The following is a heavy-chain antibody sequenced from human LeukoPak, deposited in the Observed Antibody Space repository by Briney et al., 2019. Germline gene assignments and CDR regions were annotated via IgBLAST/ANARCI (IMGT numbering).Heavy chain of an antibody. CDR1: GFTVSSNY. CDR3: ARATYRDSSGYILDY. CDR2: IYSSGIT. V-gene: IGHV3-66*02. D-gene: IGHD3-22*01. Sequence: GGSLRLSCAASGFTVSSNYMTWVRQAPGKGLEWVSVIYSSGITYYADSVKGRFTISRDNSKNTLYLQMNSLRAEDTAVYYCARATYRDSSGYILDYWGQGTLVTVSS. J-gene: IGHJ4*02.